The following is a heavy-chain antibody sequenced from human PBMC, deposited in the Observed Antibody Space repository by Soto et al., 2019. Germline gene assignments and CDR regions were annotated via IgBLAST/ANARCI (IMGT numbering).Heavy chain of an antibody. J-gene: IGHJ5*02. Sequence: SETLSLTCAVYGGSFSGYYWSWIRQPPGKGLEWIGEINHSGSTNYNPSLKSRVTISVDTSKNQFSLKLSSVTAADTAVYYCARGSPFGVVTPWFDPWGQGTLVTVSS. CDR3: ARGSPFGVVTPWFDP. CDR2: INHSGST. CDR1: GGSFSGYY. V-gene: IGHV4-34*01. D-gene: IGHD3-3*01.